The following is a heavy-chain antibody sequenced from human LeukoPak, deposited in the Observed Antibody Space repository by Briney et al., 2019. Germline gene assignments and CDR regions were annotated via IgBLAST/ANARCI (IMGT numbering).Heavy chain of an antibody. CDR3: ARDGLAGGYDSDY. CDR2: IYTSGST. V-gene: IGHV4-61*02. D-gene: IGHD5-12*01. Sequence: SETLSLTCSVSGGSISSGSYYRSWIRQPAGKGLEWIGRIYTSGSTNYNPSLKSRVTISVDTSKNQFSLKLSSVTAADTAVYYCARDGLAGGYDSDYWGQGTLVTVSS. J-gene: IGHJ4*02. CDR1: GGSISSGSYY.